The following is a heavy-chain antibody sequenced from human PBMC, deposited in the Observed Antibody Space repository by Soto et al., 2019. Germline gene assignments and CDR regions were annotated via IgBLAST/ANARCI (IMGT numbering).Heavy chain of an antibody. CDR2: ISSSSSTI. CDR1: GFTFSSYS. V-gene: IGHV3-48*02. J-gene: IGHJ3*02. Sequence: EVQLVESGGGLVQPGGSPRLSCAASGFTFSSYSMNWVRQAPGKGLEWVSYISSSSSTIYYADSVKGRFTISRDNAKNSLYLQMNSLRDEDTAVYYCASLTMDRWPFDIWGQGTMVTVSS. D-gene: IGHD2-2*03. CDR3: ASLTMDRWPFDI.